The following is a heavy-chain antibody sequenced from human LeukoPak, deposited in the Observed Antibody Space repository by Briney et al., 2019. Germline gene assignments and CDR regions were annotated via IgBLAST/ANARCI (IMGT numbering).Heavy chain of an antibody. CDR1: GFTFSSYA. J-gene: IGHJ6*02. Sequence: GRSLRLSCAASGFTFSSYAMHWVRQAPGKGLEWVAVISYDGSNKYYADSVKGRFTISRDNSKNTLYLQMNSLRAEDTAVYYCARDLSDIVVVPAAMGGYYHYGMDVWGQGTTVTVSS. CDR3: ARDLSDIVVVPAAMGGYYHYGMDV. V-gene: IGHV3-30*04. D-gene: IGHD2-2*01. CDR2: ISYDGSNK.